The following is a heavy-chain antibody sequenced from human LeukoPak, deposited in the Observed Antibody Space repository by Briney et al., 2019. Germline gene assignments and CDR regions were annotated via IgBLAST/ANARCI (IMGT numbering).Heavy chain of an antibody. D-gene: IGHD6-19*01. CDR1: GFTYSDYS. Sequence: PGESLRLSCAASGFTYSDYSIEWVRHTPGEGREWDSSITPTTDNIYYTPSVEGRFTISRDNAKHSLYLQMNNLRADDTAVYYCARLAGPRPGTYYFDFWGQGVQVTVSS. J-gene: IGHJ4*02. CDR2: ITPTTDNI. V-gene: IGHV3-21*01. CDR3: ARLAGPRPGTYYFDF.